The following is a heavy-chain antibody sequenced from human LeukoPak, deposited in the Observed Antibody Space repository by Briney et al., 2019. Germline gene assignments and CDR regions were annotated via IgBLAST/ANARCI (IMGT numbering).Heavy chain of an antibody. Sequence: ASVKVSCKASGGTFSSYAISWVRQAPGQGLEWMGRIIPILGIANYAQKFQGRVTITADKSTSTAYMELSSLRSEVTAVYYCARDFGVVVVAATPGTVFDYWGQGTLVTVSS. J-gene: IGHJ4*02. CDR2: IIPILGIA. CDR3: ARDFGVVVVAATPGTVFDY. CDR1: GGTFSSYA. V-gene: IGHV1-69*04. D-gene: IGHD2-15*01.